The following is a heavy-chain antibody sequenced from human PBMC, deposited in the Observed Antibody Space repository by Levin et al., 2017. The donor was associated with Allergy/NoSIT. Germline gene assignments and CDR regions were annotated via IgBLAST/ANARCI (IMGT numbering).Heavy chain of an antibody. CDR1: GDSVSSNTDA. CDR3: VRDGGRGLEALDI. J-gene: IGHJ3*02. Sequence: ASETLSLTCAISGDSVSSNTDAWNWIRQSPSRGLEWLGRTYYRSKWYIDYAPSVKSRVSISADTSKNQFSLQLNSVTPEDTAVYYCVRDGGRGLEALDIWGQGTMVTVSS. V-gene: IGHV6-1*01. D-gene: IGHD1-1*01. CDR2: TYYRSKWYI.